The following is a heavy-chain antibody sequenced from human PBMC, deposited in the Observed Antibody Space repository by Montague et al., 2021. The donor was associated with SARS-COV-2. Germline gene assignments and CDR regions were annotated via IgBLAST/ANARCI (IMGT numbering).Heavy chain of an antibody. CDR3: ARAQNICFIANCVNYFDL. Sequence: SETLSLTCGVSGGSISSYYWSWIRQPPGKGLEWIGYIYYTGSTKYNPSLKTRVTLSLDTPKNHFSLRLSAVTAADTARYYCARAQNICFIANCVNYFDLWGLGALVTVSS. V-gene: IGHV4-59*01. J-gene: IGHJ4*02. CDR1: GGSISSYY. D-gene: IGHD2-15*01. CDR2: IYYTGST.